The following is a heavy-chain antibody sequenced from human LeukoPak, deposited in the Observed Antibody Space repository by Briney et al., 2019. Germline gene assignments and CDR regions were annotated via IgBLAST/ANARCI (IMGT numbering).Heavy chain of an antibody. Sequence: SETLSLTCTVSGGPIDRHYWSWIRQPPGKGLEWIGYVFYPGSTNYNPSLKSRVTMSQDTSRDQFSLRLTSVTAADTAIYYCASRPAGSTWYGVFDYWSQGTLVTVSS. J-gene: IGHJ4*02. CDR2: VFYPGST. D-gene: IGHD6-13*01. V-gene: IGHV4-59*11. CDR3: ASRPAGSTWYGVFDY. CDR1: GGPIDRHY.